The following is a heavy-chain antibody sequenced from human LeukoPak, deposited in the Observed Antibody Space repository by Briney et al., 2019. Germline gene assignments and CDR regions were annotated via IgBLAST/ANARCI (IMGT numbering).Heavy chain of an antibody. CDR3: ARDLSSGAAY. Sequence: SVKVSCKASGGTFSSYAISWVRQAPGQGLEWMGRIIPILGIANHEQKFQGRVTITAGKSTSTAYLEPGSRSSHDTAVYYCARDLSSGAAYWGQGTLVTVSS. CDR1: GGTFSSYA. V-gene: IGHV1-69*04. CDR2: IIPILGIA. D-gene: IGHD6-19*01. J-gene: IGHJ4*02.